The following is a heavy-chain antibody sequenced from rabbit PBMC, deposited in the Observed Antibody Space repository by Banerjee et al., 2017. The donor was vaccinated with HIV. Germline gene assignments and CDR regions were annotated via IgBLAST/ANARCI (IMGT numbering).Heavy chain of an antibody. J-gene: IGHJ4*01. V-gene: IGHV1S40*01. D-gene: IGHD1-1*01. CDR1: GSFFSSSYW. CDR2: IYTGSGST. Sequence: QSLEESGGDLVKPGASLTLTCTASGSFFSSSYWICWVRQAPGKGLEWIACIYTGSGSTYYANWAKGRFTVSKTSSTTVTLQMTSLTVADTATYFCARDVGSGPYIDGYFTLWGPGTLVTDS. CDR3: ARDVGSGPYIDGYFTL.